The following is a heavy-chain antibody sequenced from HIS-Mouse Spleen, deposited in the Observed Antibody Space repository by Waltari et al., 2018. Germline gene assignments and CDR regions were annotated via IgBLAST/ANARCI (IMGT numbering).Heavy chain of an antibody. Sequence: QLQLQESGPGLVKPSETLSLTCTVSGGSISSSSYYWGWIRQPPGKGLEWIGSIYYSGSTSYNPYLKSRVTISVDTSKNQFSLTLSSVTAADTAVYYCAREIPYSSSWYDWYFDLWGRGTLVTVSS. J-gene: IGHJ2*01. CDR3: AREIPYSSSWYDWYFDL. CDR1: GGSISSSSYY. CDR2: IYYSGST. D-gene: IGHD6-13*01. V-gene: IGHV4-39*07.